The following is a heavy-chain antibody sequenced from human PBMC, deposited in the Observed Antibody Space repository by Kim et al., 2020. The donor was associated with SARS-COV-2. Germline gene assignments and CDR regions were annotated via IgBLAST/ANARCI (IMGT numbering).Heavy chain of an antibody. CDR3: ARGERLKNYDILTGSAGDAFDI. CDR1: GFTVSSNY. V-gene: IGHV3-53*01. D-gene: IGHD3-9*01. Sequence: GGSLRLSCAASGFTVSSNYMSWVRQAPGKGLEWVSVIYSGGSTYYADSVKGRFTISRDNSKNTLYLQMNSLRAEDTAVYYCARGERLKNYDILTGSAGDAFDIWGQGTMVTVSS. CDR2: IYSGGST. J-gene: IGHJ3*02.